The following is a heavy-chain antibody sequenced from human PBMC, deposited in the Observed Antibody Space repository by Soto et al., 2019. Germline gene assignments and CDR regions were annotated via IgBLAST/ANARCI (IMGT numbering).Heavy chain of an antibody. D-gene: IGHD3-3*01. Sequence: SETLSLTCTVSGGSISSYYWSWIRQPPGKGLEWIGYIYYSGSTNYNPSLKSRVTISVDTSKNQFSLKLSSVTAADTAVYYCARQGYDFWSGYYSPTVFDYWGQGTLVTVSS. CDR1: GGSISSYY. J-gene: IGHJ4*02. CDR2: IYYSGST. V-gene: IGHV4-59*01. CDR3: ARQGYDFWSGYYSPTVFDY.